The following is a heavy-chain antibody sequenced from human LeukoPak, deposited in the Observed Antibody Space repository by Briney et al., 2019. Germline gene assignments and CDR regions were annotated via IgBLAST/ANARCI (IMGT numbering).Heavy chain of an antibody. D-gene: IGHD3-3*01. Sequence: ASVKVSCKASGYTFTGYYMHWVRQAPGQGLEWMGWINPNSGGTNYAQKFQGRVTMTRDTSISTAYMERSRLRSDDTAVYYCVRWSGYWDGWYYGMDVWGQGTTVTVSS. V-gene: IGHV1-2*02. CDR2: INPNSGGT. CDR3: VRWSGYWDGWYYGMDV. J-gene: IGHJ6*02. CDR1: GYTFTGYY.